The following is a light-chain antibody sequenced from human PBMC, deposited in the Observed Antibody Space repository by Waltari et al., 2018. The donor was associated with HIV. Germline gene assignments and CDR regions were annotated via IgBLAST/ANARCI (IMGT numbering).Light chain of an antibody. CDR3: QQFGSSRFT. Sequence: ELVLTQTPGTLSLSPGAGAPPSGRASQSVNSINLAWYQQKPGQAPSLLIYGASNRATGIPDRFSGSASGTEFTLSINTVEPEDFVLYFCQQFGSSRFTFGPGTKVDF. CDR1: QSVNSIN. J-gene: IGKJ3*01. CDR2: GAS. V-gene: IGKV3-20*01.